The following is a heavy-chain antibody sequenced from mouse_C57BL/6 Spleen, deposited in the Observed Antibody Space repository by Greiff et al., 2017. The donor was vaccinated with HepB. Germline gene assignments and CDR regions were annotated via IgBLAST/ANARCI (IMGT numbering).Heavy chain of an antibody. CDR2: IDPSDSYT. V-gene: IGHV1-50*01. CDR1: GYTFTSYW. J-gene: IGHJ4*01. D-gene: IGHD1-1*01. CDR3: ARGTTVVATRYAMDY. Sequence: QVQLQQPGAELVKPGASVKLSCKASGYTFTSYWMQWVKQRPEQGLEWIGEIDPSDSYTNYNQKFKGKATLTVDTSSRTAYMQLSSLTSEDSAVYYCARGTTVVATRYAMDYWGQGTSVTVSS.